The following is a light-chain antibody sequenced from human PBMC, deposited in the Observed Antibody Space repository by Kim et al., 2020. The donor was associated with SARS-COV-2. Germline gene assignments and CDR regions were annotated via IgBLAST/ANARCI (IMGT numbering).Light chain of an antibody. CDR2: GAA. J-gene: IGKJ2*01. CDR1: QTVNSW. Sequence: SASVADIAIITCRASQTVNSWLAWFQQTPGKVPERLIFGAANLQDGVPSKFSGSGSGTDFTFTISSPQPEDFATNYCQQGNSLPRTSGQGTKLEI. V-gene: IGKV1D-12*01. CDR3: QQGNSLPRT.